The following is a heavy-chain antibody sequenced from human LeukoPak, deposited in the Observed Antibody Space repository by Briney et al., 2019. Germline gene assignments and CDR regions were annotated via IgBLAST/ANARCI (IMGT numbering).Heavy chain of an antibody. CDR1: GFTFSSYA. Sequence: GGSLRLSCAASGFTFSSYATSWVRQAPGKGLEWVSSISSSSYIYYADSVKGRFTISRDNAKNSLYLQMNSLRAEDTAVYYCARDPGNSGAFDIWGQGTMATVSS. J-gene: IGHJ3*02. CDR3: ARDPGNSGAFDI. D-gene: IGHD1-26*01. CDR2: ISSSSYI. V-gene: IGHV3-21*01.